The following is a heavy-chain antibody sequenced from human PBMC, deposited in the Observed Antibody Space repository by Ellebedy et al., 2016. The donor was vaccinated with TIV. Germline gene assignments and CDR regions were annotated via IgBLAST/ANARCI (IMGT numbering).Heavy chain of an antibody. D-gene: IGHD7-27*01. CDR3: ATDLTGAGFHFYYALDV. Sequence: GESLKISXTSSGFIFADYAMSWFRQAPGKGLEWVGLIKNKLYGETREYAASVRGRFTMSRDDSRSIAYLQMNSLETEDTAVYYCATDLTGAGFHFYYALDVWGHGTTVTVSS. CDR2: IKNKLYGETR. V-gene: IGHV3-49*03. J-gene: IGHJ6*02. CDR1: GFIFADYA.